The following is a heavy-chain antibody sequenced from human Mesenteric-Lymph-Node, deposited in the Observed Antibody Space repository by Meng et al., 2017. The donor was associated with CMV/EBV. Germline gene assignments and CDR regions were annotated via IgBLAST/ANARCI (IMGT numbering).Heavy chain of an antibody. J-gene: IGHJ4*02. Sequence: QVPLGQAGGEVKKPGASVKVSCKASGYTFSSYAMHWVRQAPGQRLEWMGWINIVEDKTKTSQNFQGRVTLTRDTSANTAYMELSSLRSDDTAVYYCARTNNWGFDYWGQGTLVTVSS. V-gene: IGHV1-3*04. CDR2: INIVEDKT. CDR1: GYTFSSYA. D-gene: IGHD3-16*01. CDR3: ARTNNWGFDY.